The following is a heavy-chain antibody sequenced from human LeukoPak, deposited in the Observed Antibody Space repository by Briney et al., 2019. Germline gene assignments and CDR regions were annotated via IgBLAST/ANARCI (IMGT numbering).Heavy chain of an antibody. D-gene: IGHD7-27*01. J-gene: IGHJ4*02. Sequence: PGGSLRLSCAASGFTFSSYAMSWVRQAPGKGLEWVSAISASGGSTYYADSVKGRFTISRDTSKNTLYLQMSSLRAEDTAIYYCAKDRPLNWGYYFDYWGQGTLVTVSS. CDR1: GFTFSSYA. CDR2: ISASGGST. V-gene: IGHV3-23*01. CDR3: AKDRPLNWGYYFDY.